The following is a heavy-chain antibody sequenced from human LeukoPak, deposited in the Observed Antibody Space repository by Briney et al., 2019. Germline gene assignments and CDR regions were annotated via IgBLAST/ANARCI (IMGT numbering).Heavy chain of an antibody. V-gene: IGHV1-69*04. CDR2: IIPILGIA. J-gene: IGHJ4*02. CDR3: ARSGGLQEKFDY. Sequence: ASVKVSCKASGGTFSSYAIRWVRQAPGQGLEWMGRIIPILGIANYAQKFQGRVTITADKSTSTAYMELSSLRSEDTAVYYCARSGGLQEKFDYWGQGTLVTVSS. CDR1: GGTFSSYA. D-gene: IGHD5-24*01.